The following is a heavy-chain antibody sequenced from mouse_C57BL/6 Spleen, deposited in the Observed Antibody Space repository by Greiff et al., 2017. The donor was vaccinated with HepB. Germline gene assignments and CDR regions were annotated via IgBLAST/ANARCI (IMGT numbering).Heavy chain of an antibody. CDR1: GYTFTDYY. V-gene: IGHV1-76*01. J-gene: IGHJ2*01. D-gene: IGHD2-2*01. CDR3: ARNYGYDS. CDR2: IYPGSGNT. Sequence: QVQLKESGAELVRPGASVKLSCKASGYTFTDYYINWVKQRPGQGLEWIARIYPGSGNTYYNEKFKGKATLTAEKSSSTAYMQLSSLTSEDSAVYFCARNYGYDSWGQGTTLTVSS.